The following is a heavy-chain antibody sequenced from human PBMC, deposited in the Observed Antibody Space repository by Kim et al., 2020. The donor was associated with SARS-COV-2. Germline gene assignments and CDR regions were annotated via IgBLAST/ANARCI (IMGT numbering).Heavy chain of an antibody. J-gene: IGHJ4*02. V-gene: IGHV4-59*01. Sequence: NPSLKSRVTISVDTSKNQFSLKLSSVTAADTAVYYCARVGKVGARYYFDYWGQGTLVTVSS. CDR3: ARVGKVGARYYFDY. D-gene: IGHD1-26*01.